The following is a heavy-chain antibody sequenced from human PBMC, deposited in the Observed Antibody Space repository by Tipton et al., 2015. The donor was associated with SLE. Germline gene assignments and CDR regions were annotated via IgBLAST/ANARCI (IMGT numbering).Heavy chain of an antibody. V-gene: IGHV3-30*02. CDR1: GFTFSRYG. Sequence: GSLRLSCAASGFTFSRYGIHWVRQAPGKGLEWVAFIRYDGSNKFYADSVKGRFTISRDNSKNTVYLRMNSLRTEDTGVYYCAKGGTGTFDIWGQGTMVTVSS. D-gene: IGHD1-1*01. CDR2: IRYDGSNK. J-gene: IGHJ3*02. CDR3: AKGGTGTFDI.